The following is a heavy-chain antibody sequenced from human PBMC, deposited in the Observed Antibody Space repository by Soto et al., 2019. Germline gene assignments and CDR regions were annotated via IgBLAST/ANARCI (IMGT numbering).Heavy chain of an antibody. Sequence: SETLSLTCAVYGGSFSSYYWSWIRQPPGKGLEWIGEINHSGSTNYNPSLKSRVTISVDTSKNQFSLKLSSVTAADTAVYYCGSSARSCCGDCYDYWGQGTLVTVSS. D-gene: IGHD2-15*01. V-gene: IGHV4-34*01. CDR3: GSSARSCCGDCYDY. CDR1: GGSFSSYY. CDR2: INHSGST. J-gene: IGHJ4*01.